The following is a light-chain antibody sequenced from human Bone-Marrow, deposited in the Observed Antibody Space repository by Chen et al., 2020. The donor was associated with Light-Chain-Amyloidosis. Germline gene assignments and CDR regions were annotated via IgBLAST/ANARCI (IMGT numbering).Light chain of an antibody. V-gene: IGKV3-20*01. Sequence: EIVLTQSPGTLSLSPGEGANLSCRASQTISSNYLTWYQQKFGQAPRLLIYGSSSRATGIPDRFTGSGSGTDFTITINRLEPEDFAMYYCQQYGTSRLTFGGGTKVEIK. J-gene: IGKJ4*01. CDR1: QTISSNY. CDR3: QQYGTSRLT. CDR2: GSS.